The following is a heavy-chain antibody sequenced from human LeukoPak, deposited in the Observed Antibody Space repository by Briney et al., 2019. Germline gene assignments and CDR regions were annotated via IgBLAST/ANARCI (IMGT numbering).Heavy chain of an antibody. CDR3: ASSGRVVTASRASFDI. J-gene: IGHJ3*02. CDR2: INHSGST. V-gene: IGHV4-34*01. D-gene: IGHD2-21*02. CDR1: GGSFNGYY. Sequence: PSETLSLTCAVYGGSFNGYYWSWIRQPPGKGLEWIGEINHSGSTNYNPSLKSRVTISVDTSKNQFSLKLSSVTAADTAVYYCASSGRVVTASRASFDIWGQGTMVTVSS.